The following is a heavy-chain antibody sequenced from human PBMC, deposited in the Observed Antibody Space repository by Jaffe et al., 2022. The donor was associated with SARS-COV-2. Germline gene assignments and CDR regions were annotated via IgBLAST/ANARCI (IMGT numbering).Heavy chain of an antibody. CDR1: GGTFSSYA. Sequence: QVQLVQSGAEVKKPGSSVKVSCKASGGTFSSYAISWVRQAPGQGLEWMGGIIPIFGTANYAQKFQGRVTITADESTSTAYMELSSLRSEDTAVYYCARDRGERSYGYYYYMDVWGKGTTVTVSS. CDR2: IIPIFGTA. CDR3: ARDRGERSYGYYYYMDV. V-gene: IGHV1-69*01. D-gene: IGHD1-26*01. J-gene: IGHJ6*03.